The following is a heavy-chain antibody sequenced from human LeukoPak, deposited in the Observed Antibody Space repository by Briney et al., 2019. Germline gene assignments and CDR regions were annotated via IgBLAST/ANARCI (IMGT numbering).Heavy chain of an antibody. J-gene: IGHJ6*03. V-gene: IGHV3-74*01. Sequence: PGGSLRLSCAASGFTFNNYWIHCVREAPGKGLVWGSRVNPGGSIANFADSVKGRFTISRDNAKNTVYLQTSSLTAEDTAVYYCVRGTYHAYYMDVWGKGPTVTVSS. D-gene: IGHD3-16*01. CDR3: VRGTYHAYYMDV. CDR1: GFTFNNYW. CDR2: VNPGGSIA.